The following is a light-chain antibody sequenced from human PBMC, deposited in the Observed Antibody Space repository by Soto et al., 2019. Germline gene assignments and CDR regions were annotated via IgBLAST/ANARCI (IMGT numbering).Light chain of an antibody. V-gene: IGKV3-15*01. CDR1: QSVSSN. J-gene: IGKJ4*01. CDR2: GAS. CDR3: QQYNNWPPLT. Sequence: EIVMTQSPATLSVSPGERATLSCRASQSVSSNLAWYQQKPGQAPRLLIYGASTRATGIPARFSGSGSGTEFKLNNSSLQADDFACYYCQQYNNWPPLTFGGGTKVEIK.